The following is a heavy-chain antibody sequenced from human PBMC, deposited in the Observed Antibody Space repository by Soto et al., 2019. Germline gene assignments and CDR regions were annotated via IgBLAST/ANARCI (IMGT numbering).Heavy chain of an antibody. V-gene: IGHV4-39*01. D-gene: IGHD6-13*01. J-gene: IGHJ4*02. CDR3: ARPKQRLVRPCFDY. CDR1: GGSISSSSYY. Sequence: QLQLQESGPGLVKPSETLSLTCTVSGGSISSSSYYWGWIRQPPGKGLEWIGSIHYSGSTYYNPSHNDRITISVDTSTNQFSLKLSSVPPADTALYYCARPKQRLVRPCFDYWGQGTLVTVSS. CDR2: IHYSGST.